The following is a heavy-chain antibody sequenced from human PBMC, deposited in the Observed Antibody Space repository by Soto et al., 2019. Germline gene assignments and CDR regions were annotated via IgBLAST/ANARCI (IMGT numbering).Heavy chain of an antibody. Sequence: QLQLQESGSGLVKPSQTLSLTCAVSGGSISSGGYSWSWIRQPPGKGLEWIGYIYHSGSTYYNPSLKSRVTISVDRSKNQFSLKLSSVTAADTAVYYCARAHHFMVRARGWFDPWGQGTLVTVSS. V-gene: IGHV4-30-2*01. CDR1: GGSISSGGYS. D-gene: IGHD3-10*01. CDR3: ARAHHFMVRARGWFDP. CDR2: IYHSGST. J-gene: IGHJ5*02.